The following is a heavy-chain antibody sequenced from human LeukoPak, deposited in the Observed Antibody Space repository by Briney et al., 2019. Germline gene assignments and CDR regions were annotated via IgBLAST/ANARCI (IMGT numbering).Heavy chain of an antibody. CDR3: ARDATLRLGEVYLDY. V-gene: IGHV1-46*01. CDR2: INPSGGST. Sequence: ASVKVSCKASGYTFTSYYMHWVRQAPGQGLEWMGIINPSGGSTSYAQKFQGRVTMTRDMSTSTAYMELSSLRAEDTAVYYCARDATLRLGEVYLDYWGQGILVTVSS. CDR1: GYTFTSYY. D-gene: IGHD3-10*01. J-gene: IGHJ4*02.